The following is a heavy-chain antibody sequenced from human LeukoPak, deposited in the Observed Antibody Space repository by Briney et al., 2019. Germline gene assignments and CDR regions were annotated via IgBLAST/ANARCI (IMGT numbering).Heavy chain of an antibody. J-gene: IGHJ4*02. CDR3: ARPYSDLGGDFVS. D-gene: IGHD4-11*01. CDR2: INWNGGST. CDR1: GFTFDDYG. V-gene: IGHV3-20*04. Sequence: PGGSLRLSCAASGFTFDDYGMSWVRQAPGKGLEWVSGINWNGGSTGYADSVKGRFAISRDNAKNSLYLQMNSLKIEDTAVYYCARPYSDLGGDFVSWGQGTLVTVSS.